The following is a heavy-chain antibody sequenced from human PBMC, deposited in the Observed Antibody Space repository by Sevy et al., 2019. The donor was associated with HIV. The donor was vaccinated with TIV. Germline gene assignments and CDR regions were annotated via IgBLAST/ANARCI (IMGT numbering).Heavy chain of an antibody. CDR1: GYTFTGYY. CDR3: ARAAEQWLVYYFDY. J-gene: IGHJ4*02. CDR2: INPNSGDT. D-gene: IGHD6-19*01. V-gene: IGHV1-2*02. Sequence: ASVKVSCKASGYTFTGYYMHWVRQAPGQGLEWMGWINPNSGDTNYAQKFQGRVTMTRDTSISTAYMELSRLRSDDTAVYYCARAAEQWLVYYFDYWGQGTLVTVSS.